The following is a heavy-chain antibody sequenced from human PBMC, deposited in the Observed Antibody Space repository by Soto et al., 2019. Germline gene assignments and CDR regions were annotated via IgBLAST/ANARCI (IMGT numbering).Heavy chain of an antibody. CDR3: ARVRYDRSGFDH. CDR2: ISHSGIT. V-gene: IGHV4-4*02. D-gene: IGHD3-22*01. Sequence: QVQLQESGPGLVRPSGALSVTCAVSGDSISRSHWWSWVRQSPGKGLEWIGEISHSGITNYNPFLKGRVTISGDKSKNQLSLKLTSVTAADTAVYYCARVRYDRSGFDHWGQGTLVSVSS. CDR1: GDSISRSHW. J-gene: IGHJ4*02.